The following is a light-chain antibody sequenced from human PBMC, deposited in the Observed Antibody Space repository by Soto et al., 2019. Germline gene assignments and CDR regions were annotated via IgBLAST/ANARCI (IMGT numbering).Light chain of an antibody. CDR2: STS. V-gene: IGLV7-43*01. CDR3: SSYTSSSTHVV. Sequence: QAVVTQEPSLTVSPGGTVTLTCASSTGAVTSGYYPNWFQQKPGQAPRALIYSTSNKQSWTPARFSGSLLGGKAALTLSGVQPEDEADYYCSSYTSSSTHVVFGGGTKLTVL. CDR1: TGAVTSGYY. J-gene: IGLJ2*01.